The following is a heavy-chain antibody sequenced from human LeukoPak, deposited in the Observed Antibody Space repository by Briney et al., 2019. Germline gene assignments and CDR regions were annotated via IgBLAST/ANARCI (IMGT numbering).Heavy chain of an antibody. Sequence: GGSLRLSCAASGFTFSSYTINWVRQAPGKGLEWVSSISSSSSYKYYADSVKGRFTISRDNSKNTLYLQMNSLRAEDTAVYYCAVEPGYSSSADYWGQGTLVTVSS. D-gene: IGHD6-13*01. J-gene: IGHJ4*02. V-gene: IGHV3-21*04. CDR2: ISSSSSYK. CDR1: GFTFSSYT. CDR3: AVEPGYSSSADY.